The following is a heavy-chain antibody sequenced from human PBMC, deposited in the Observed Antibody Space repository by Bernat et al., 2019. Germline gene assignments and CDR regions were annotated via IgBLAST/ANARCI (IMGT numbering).Heavy chain of an antibody. D-gene: IGHD2-21*02. J-gene: IGHJ4*02. CDR2: ISAYYGNT. V-gene: IGHV1-18*01. CDR3: ARDWSGGVVTASLDY. CDR1: GYTFTSYG. Sequence: QVQLVQSGAEVKKPGASVKVSCKASGYTFTSYGISWVRQAPGQGLEWMGWISAYYGNTNYAQKLQGRVTMTTDTSTSTAYMELRSLRSDDTAVYYCARDWSGGVVTASLDYWGQGTLVTVSS.